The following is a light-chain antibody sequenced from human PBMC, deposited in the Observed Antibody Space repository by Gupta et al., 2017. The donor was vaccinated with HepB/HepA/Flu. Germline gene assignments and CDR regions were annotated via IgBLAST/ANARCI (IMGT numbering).Light chain of an antibody. J-gene: IGKJ1*01. V-gene: IGKV1-5*03. CDR2: KAS. CDR1: QSISSW. CDR3: QQYRT. Sequence: DIQMTQSLSTLSASVGDRVTITCRASQSISSWLAWYQQKPGKATKLLIYKASSLESGVPLRFSGSGSGTEFNLTISSVQADDFATYHGQQYRTFGQGTKVEIK.